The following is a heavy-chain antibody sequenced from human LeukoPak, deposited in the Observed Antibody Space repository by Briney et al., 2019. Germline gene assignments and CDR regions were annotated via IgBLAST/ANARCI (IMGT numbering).Heavy chain of an antibody. CDR3: ARDRLHYGEYEKTFDY. V-gene: IGHV3-48*01. Sequence: AGGSLRLSCAASGFTFSSYSMNWARQAPGEGLEWVSYISYSSSTIYYADSVKGRFTISRDNGKNSLYLQMNSLRAEDTAVYYCARDRLHYGEYEKTFDYWGQGTLVTVSS. CDR2: ISYSSSTI. CDR1: GFTFSSYS. D-gene: IGHD4-17*01. J-gene: IGHJ4*02.